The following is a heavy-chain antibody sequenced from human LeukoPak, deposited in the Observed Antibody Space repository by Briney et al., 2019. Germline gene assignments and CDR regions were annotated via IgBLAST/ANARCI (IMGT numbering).Heavy chain of an antibody. CDR1: GGSISSSSYY. CDR2: IYYSGST. J-gene: IGHJ4*02. V-gene: IGHV4-39*01. CDR3: ARHSSGGYCSSTSCYRFDY. Sequence: SETLSLTCTVSGGSISSSSYYWGWIRQPPGKGLEWIGSIYYSGSTYYNPSLKSRVTISVDTSKNQFSLKLSSVTAADTAVYYCARHSSGGYCSSTSCYRFDYWGQGTLVTVSS. D-gene: IGHD2-2*01.